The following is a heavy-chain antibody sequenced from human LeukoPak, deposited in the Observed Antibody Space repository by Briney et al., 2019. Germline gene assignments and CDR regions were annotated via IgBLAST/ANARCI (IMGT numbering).Heavy chain of an antibody. CDR2: ISSSSSYI. D-gene: IGHD6-13*01. CDR1: GFTFSSYS. J-gene: IGHJ4*02. CDR3: ARGVAAAGSVPFDY. V-gene: IGHV3-21*01. Sequence: GGSLRLSCAASGFTFSSYSMNWVRQAPGKGLEWVSSISSSSSYIYYADSVKGRFTISRDNAKNSLYLQMNSLRAEDTAVYYCARGVAAAGSVPFDYWGQGTLVTVSS.